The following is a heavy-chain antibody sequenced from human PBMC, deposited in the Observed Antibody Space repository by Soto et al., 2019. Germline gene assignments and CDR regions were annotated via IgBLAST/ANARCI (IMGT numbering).Heavy chain of an antibody. D-gene: IGHD5-18*01. CDR2: IYYSGST. CDR3: ARNTGLAMVYNWFDP. V-gene: IGHV4-30-4*01. Sequence: SETLSLTCTVSGGSISSGDYYWSWIRQPPGKGLEWIGYIYYSGSTYYNPSLKSRVTISVDTSKNQFSLKLSSVTAADTAVYYCARNTGLAMVYNWFDPWGQGTLVTVSS. CDR1: GGSISSGDYY. J-gene: IGHJ5*02.